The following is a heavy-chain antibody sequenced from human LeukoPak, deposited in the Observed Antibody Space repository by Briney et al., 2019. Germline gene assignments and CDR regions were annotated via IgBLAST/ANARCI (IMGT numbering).Heavy chain of an antibody. CDR3: ANPWGPGWYFDL. J-gene: IGHJ2*01. CDR2: ITTTGDTT. V-gene: IGHV3-23*01. D-gene: IGHD7-27*01. Sequence: GGSLRLSCVASGFTFSNHVMSWVRQAPGKGLEWVSLITTTGDTTYYADSVKGRFTISRDNSKNTLYLQMNSLRAEDTAVYYCANPWGPGWYFDLWGRGTLVTVSS. CDR1: GFTFSNHV.